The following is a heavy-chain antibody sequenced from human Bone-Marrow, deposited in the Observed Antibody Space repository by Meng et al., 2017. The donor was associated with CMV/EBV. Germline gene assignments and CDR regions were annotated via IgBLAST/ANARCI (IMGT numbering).Heavy chain of an antibody. D-gene: IGHD1-1*01. CDR3: ARYLSTRNGADV. V-gene: IGHV3-20*04. CDR1: EFKFDDYG. CDR2: INWNGGRT. Sequence: GGSLRLSCVASEFKFDDYGMSWVRQAPGKGLEWVANINWNGGRTGYADSVKGRFTISRDNAKNSLYLQMNSLRAEDTALYYCARYLSTRNGADVWGQGTTVTVSS. J-gene: IGHJ6*02.